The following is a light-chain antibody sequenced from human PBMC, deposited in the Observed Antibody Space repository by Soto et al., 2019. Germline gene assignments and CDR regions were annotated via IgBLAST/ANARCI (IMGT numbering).Light chain of an antibody. J-gene: IGKJ4*01. V-gene: IGKV1-33*01. CDR2: DAS. Sequence: DIQMTQSPSSLSASVGDRVTITCQASQDISNYLNWSQQKPGKAPKLLIYDASNLETGVPSRFSGSGSGTDFTFNISRLQTEDIATYYCEQYDTLPTFGGGTKVEIK. CDR1: QDISNY. CDR3: EQYDTLPT.